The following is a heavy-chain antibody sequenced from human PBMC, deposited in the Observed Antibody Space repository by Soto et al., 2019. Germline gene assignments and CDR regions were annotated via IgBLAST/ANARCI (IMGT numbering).Heavy chain of an antibody. CDR2: IFYSGST. V-gene: IGHV4-61*01. D-gene: IGHD1-26*01. CDR3: ARHQRSGTYSRHNDYYGTDV. CDR1: GGSVSSGIYH. J-gene: IGHJ6*02. Sequence: QVQLRESGPGLVKPSETLSLTCTVYGGSVSSGIYHWSWIRQSPGKGLEWVGHIFYSGSTNYGPSLKSRVTISVDTSKNQFSLKLTSVTAADTAVYDCARHQRSGTYSRHNDYYGTDVWGQGTTVTVSS.